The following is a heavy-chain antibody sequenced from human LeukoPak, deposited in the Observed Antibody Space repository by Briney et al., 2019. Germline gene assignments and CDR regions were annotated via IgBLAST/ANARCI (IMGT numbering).Heavy chain of an antibody. V-gene: IGHV3-23*01. Sequence: TGGTLRLSCAASGFTFSSYGMSWVRQAPGKGLEWVSAISGSGGSTYYADSVKGRFTISRDNGKNSLYLQMNSLRAEDTAVYYCARALKDLRRRIGGTTTFDYYYYMDVWGKGTTVTISS. D-gene: IGHD1-26*01. J-gene: IGHJ6*03. CDR3: ARALKDLRRRIGGTTTFDYYYYMDV. CDR1: GFTFSSYG. CDR2: ISGSGGST.